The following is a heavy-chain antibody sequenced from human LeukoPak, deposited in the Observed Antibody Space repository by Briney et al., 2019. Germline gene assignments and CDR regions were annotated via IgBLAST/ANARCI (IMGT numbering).Heavy chain of an antibody. V-gene: IGHV3-30*04. J-gene: IGHJ6*03. CDR3: AKDVGHNYYYYMDV. CDR1: GFTFGDYA. Sequence: GGSLRLSCTASGFTFGDYAMSWVRQAPGKGLEWVAVISYDGSNKYYADSVKGRFTISRDNSKNTLYLQMNSLRAEDTAVYYCAKDVGHNYYYYMDVWGKGTTVTVSS. CDR2: ISYDGSNK. D-gene: IGHD2-15*01.